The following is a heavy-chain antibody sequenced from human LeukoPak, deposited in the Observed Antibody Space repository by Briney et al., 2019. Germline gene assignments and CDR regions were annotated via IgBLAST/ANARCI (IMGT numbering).Heavy chain of an antibody. CDR3: VRLYGGKSHY. CDR1: GFTFSNYN. V-gene: IGHV3-48*01. CDR2: ISSSSSTI. J-gene: IGHJ4*02. Sequence: GGSLRLSCAASGFTFSNYNMNWVRQAPGKGLEWVSYISSSSSTIYYADSVKGRFTISRDSAKNSLFLQLNSLRAEDTAVYYCVRLYGGKSHYWGQGTLVTVSS. D-gene: IGHD4-23*01.